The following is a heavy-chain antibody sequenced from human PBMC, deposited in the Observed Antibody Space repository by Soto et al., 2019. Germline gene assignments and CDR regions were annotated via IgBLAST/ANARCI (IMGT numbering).Heavy chain of an antibody. D-gene: IGHD6-19*01. CDR1: GFTFSSYG. V-gene: IGHV3-33*01. CDR2: IWYDGSNK. CDR3: AGDSSGWYLDAFDI. Sequence: QVQLVESGGGVVQPGRSLRLSCAASGFTFSSYGMHWVRQAPGKGLDWVAVIWYDGSNKYYADSVKGRFTISRDNSKNTLYLQMNSLRAEDTAVYYCAGDSSGWYLDAFDIWGQGTMVTVSS. J-gene: IGHJ3*02.